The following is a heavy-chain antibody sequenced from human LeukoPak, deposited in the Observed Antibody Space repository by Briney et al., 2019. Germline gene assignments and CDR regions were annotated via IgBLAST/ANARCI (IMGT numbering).Heavy chain of an antibody. D-gene: IGHD1-1*01. V-gene: IGHV3-48*01. Sequence: GGSLRLSCAASGFTFSSYSMNWVRQAPGKGLEWVSYISSSSSTIYYADSVKGRFTISRDNGKNSLYLQMNSLRAEDTAVYYCARSDWRGYWGQGTLVAVSS. J-gene: IGHJ4*02. CDR3: ARSDWRGY. CDR1: GFTFSSYS. CDR2: ISSSSSTI.